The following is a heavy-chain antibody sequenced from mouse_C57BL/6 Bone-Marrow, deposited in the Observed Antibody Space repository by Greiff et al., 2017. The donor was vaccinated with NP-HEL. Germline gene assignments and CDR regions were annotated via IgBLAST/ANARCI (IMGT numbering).Heavy chain of an antibody. CDR2: ISSGGSYT. J-gene: IGHJ2*01. CDR3: ARHGYGTYFDY. D-gene: IGHD1-1*01. Sequence: EVKVVESGGDLVKPGGSLKLSCAASGFTFSSYGMSWVRQTPDKRLEWVATISSGGSYTYYPDSVKGRFTISRDNAKNTLYLQMSSLKSEDTAMYYCARHGYGTYFDYWGQGTTLTVSS. CDR1: GFTFSSYG. V-gene: IGHV5-6*01.